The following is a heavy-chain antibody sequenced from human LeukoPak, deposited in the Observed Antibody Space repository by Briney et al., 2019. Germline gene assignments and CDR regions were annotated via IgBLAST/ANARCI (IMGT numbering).Heavy chain of an antibody. V-gene: IGHV3-48*04. J-gene: IGHJ4*02. CDR3: ARDQWFGDRIDY. D-gene: IGHD3-10*01. Sequence: GGSLRLSCAASGFTFSTYSMNWVRQAPGKGLEWVSYISSSGSTIYYADSVKGRFTISRDNAKNSLYLQMNSLRAEDTAVYYCARDQWFGDRIDYWGQGTLVTVSS. CDR1: GFTFSTYS. CDR2: ISSSGSTI.